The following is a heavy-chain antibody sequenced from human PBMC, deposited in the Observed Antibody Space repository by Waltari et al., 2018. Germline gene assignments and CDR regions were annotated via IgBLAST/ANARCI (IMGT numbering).Heavy chain of an antibody. V-gene: IGHV3-53*01. Sequence: EVQLVESGGGLIQPGGSLRLSCAASGIIVSANYMNWVRQAPGKGPQWVSVIYRAGRTYYADPVKGRFTISRDNTKNTVYLQMNNLKTEDTAVYYCARPGEGPSSHWGQGTLVTVSS. CDR2: IYRAGRT. D-gene: IGHD4-17*01. J-gene: IGHJ4*02. CDR1: GIIVSANY. CDR3: ARPGEGPSSH.